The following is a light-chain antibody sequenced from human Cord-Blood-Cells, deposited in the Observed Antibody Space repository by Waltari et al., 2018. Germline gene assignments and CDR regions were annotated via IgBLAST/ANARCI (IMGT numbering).Light chain of an antibody. CDR1: RSDVGGYNY. Sequence: QSALTQPASVSGSPGQSITISCTGTRSDVGGYNYVSWYQQHQGKAPKLMIYDVSNRPSGVSNRFSGSKSGNTASLTISGLQAEDEADYYCSSYTSSLYVFGTGTKVTVL. V-gene: IGLV2-14*03. CDR2: DVS. J-gene: IGLJ1*01. CDR3: SSYTSSLYV.